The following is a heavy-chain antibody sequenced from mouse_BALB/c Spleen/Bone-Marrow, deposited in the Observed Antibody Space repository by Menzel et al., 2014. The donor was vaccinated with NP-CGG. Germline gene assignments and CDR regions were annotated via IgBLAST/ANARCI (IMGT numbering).Heavy chain of an antibody. CDR2: IDPANGNT. CDR1: GFNIKDTY. D-gene: IGHD1-1*01. V-gene: IGHV14-3*02. J-gene: IGHJ3*01. Sequence: EVKLQESGAELVKPGASVKLSCTASGFNIKDTYMHWVKQRPEQGLEWIGRIDPANGNTKYDPKFQGKATITADTSSNTAYLQLSSLTSEDTAVYYCASYYYGRAWFAYWGQGTLVTASA. CDR3: ASYYYGRAWFAY.